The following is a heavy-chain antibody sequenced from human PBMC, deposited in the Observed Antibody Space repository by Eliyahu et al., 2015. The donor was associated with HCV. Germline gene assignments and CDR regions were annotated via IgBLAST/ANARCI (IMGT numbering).Heavy chain of an antibody. J-gene: IGHJ4*02. CDR3: ARDSGGSQIEYYFDY. CDR1: GFTFSSYG. Sequence: QVQLVESGGGVVQPGXSLRLSCAASGFTFSSYGMHWVRQAPGKGLEWVAVIWYDGSNKYYADSVKGRFTISRDNSKNTLYLQMNSLRAEDTAVYYCARDSGGSQIEYYFDYWGQGTLVTVSS. D-gene: IGHD3-10*01. CDR2: IWYDGSNK. V-gene: IGHV3-33*01.